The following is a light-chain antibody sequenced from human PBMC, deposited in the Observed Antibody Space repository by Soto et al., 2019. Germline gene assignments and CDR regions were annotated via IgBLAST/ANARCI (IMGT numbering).Light chain of an antibody. V-gene: IGKV3-11*01. CDR2: DAS. CDR1: QSVSSY. J-gene: IGKJ5*01. Sequence: EIVLPHSPASLSLSPGERATLSCRASQSVSSYLAWYQQKPGQAPRLLIYDASNRATGIPARFSGSGSGTDFTLTINSLEPEDFAVYYCQQRSNWPSITFGQGTRLEIK. CDR3: QQRSNWPSIT.